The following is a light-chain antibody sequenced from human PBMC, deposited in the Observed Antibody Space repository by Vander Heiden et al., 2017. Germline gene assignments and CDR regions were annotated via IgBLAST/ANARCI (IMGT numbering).Light chain of an antibody. CDR1: QSLVHSSGNTY. Sequence: DVVLTQSPLSLPVTLAQPASISCRSSQSLVHSSGNTYLFWFQQRPGQSPRRLSLNVSNRDSGVPDRFGGSGSGTEFTLKISRVEAEDVGIYYCMQGTQWPPTFGQGTRLDIK. CDR3: MQGTQWPPT. J-gene: IGKJ5*01. CDR2: NVS. V-gene: IGKV2-30*02.